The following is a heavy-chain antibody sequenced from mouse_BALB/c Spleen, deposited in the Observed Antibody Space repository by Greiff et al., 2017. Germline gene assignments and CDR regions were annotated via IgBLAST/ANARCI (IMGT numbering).Heavy chain of an antibody. Sequence: EVQLVESGGGLVQPGGSLKLSCAASGFTFSSYTMSWVRQTPEKRLEWVAYISNGGGSTYYPDTVKGRFTISRDNPKNTLFLQMTSLRSEDTAMYYCARSDAMDYWGQGTSVTVSS. V-gene: IGHV5-12-2*01. CDR1: GFTFSSYT. J-gene: IGHJ4*01. CDR3: ARSDAMDY. CDR2: ISNGGGST.